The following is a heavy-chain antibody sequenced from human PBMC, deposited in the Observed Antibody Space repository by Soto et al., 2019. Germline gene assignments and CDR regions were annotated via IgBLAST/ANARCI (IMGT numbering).Heavy chain of an antibody. CDR3: ARAYSGYDYFDY. V-gene: IGHV4-4*02. J-gene: IGHJ4*02. Sequence: SETLSLTCAVSGGSISSNNWCNWVRQPPGKGLEWIGKIYHSGSTSYNPSLKSRVTISVDKSKNQFSLKLTSVTAADTAVYYCARAYSGYDYFDYWGQGMLVTVSS. CDR2: IYHSGST. D-gene: IGHD5-12*01. CDR1: GGSISSNNW.